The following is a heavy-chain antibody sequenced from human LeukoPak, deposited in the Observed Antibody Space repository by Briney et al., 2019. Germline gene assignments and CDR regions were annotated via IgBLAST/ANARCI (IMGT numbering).Heavy chain of an antibody. CDR3: ARDLPNDAFDI. CDR1: GGSISSYY. J-gene: IGHJ3*02. CDR2: IFYTGST. Sequence: SETLSLTCTVSGGSISSYYWSWIRQPPGKGLEWIGYIFYTGSTNYNLPLKSRATISVDTFKNQISLKLSSVTAADTAVYYCARDLPNDAFDIWGQGTMVTVSS. V-gene: IGHV4-59*01.